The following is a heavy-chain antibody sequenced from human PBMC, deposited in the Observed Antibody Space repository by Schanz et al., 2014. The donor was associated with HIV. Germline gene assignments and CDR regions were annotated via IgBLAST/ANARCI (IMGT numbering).Heavy chain of an antibody. CDR3: ARDGARTSHWGF. D-gene: IGHD2-2*01. J-gene: IGHJ4*02. V-gene: IGHV3-33*01. Sequence: QVQLVESGGGVVQPGRSLRLSCAASGFTFNSYGMHWVRQAPGKGLEWVAVIWSDGNNKYYGDSVKGRFTISRDNSKNTLYLQMNSLGVEDTAVYFCARDGARTSHWGFWGQGTLVTVSS. CDR1: GFTFNSYG. CDR2: IWSDGNNK.